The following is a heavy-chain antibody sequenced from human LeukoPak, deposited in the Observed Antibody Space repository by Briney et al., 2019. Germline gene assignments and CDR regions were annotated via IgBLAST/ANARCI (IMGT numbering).Heavy chain of an antibody. CDR1: GGSFSGYY. CDR3: ARVPTYYYDGSDY. Sequence: PSETLSLTCAVYGGSFSGYYWSWIRQPPGKGLEWVANIKQDGSEKYYVDSVKGRFTISRDNAKNSLYLQMNSLRAEDTAVYYCARVPTYYYDGSDYWGQGTLVTVSS. J-gene: IGHJ4*02. V-gene: IGHV3-7*01. CDR2: IKQDGSEK. D-gene: IGHD3-22*01.